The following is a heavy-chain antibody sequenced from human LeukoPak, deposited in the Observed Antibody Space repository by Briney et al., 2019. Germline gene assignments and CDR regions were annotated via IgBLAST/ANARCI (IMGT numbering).Heavy chain of an antibody. D-gene: IGHD3-22*01. CDR3: ARENYYDSSGYSQPFDY. J-gene: IGHJ4*02. V-gene: IGHV3-21*01. Sequence: GGSLRLSCAASGFTFSSYSMNWVRQAPGKGLEWVSSISSSSSYIYYADSVKGRFTISRDNAKNSLYLQMSSLRAEDTAVYYCARENYYDSSGYSQPFDYWGQGTLVTVSS. CDR2: ISSSSSYI. CDR1: GFTFSSYS.